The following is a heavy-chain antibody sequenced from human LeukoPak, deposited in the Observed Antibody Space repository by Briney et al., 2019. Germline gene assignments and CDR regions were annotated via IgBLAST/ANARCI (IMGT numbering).Heavy chain of an antibody. D-gene: IGHD3-22*01. V-gene: IGHV1-46*01. CDR2: INPSGGST. CDR1: GYTFTSYY. J-gene: IGHJ4*02. Sequence: ASVKVSCKASGYTFTSYYMHWVRQAPGQGLEWMGIINPSGGSTSYAQKFQGRVTMTRDTSTSTVYMELSSLRSEDTAVYYCASTYYDSSGYLPYFDYWGQGTLVTVSS. CDR3: ASTYYDSSGYLPYFDY.